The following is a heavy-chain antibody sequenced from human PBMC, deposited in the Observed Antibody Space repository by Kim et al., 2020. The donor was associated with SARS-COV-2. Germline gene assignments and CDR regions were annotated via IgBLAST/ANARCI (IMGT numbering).Heavy chain of an antibody. CDR2: IYTSGST. J-gene: IGHJ6*02. CDR1: GGSISSGSYY. D-gene: IGHD1-20*01. Sequence: SETLSLTCTVSGGSISSGSYYWSWIRQPAGKGLEWIGRIYTSGSTNYNPSLKSRVTISVDTSKNQFSLKLSSVTAADTAVYYCAGDYNWNDVASYYYYGMDVWGQGTTVTVSS. CDR3: AGDYNWNDVASYYYYGMDV. V-gene: IGHV4-61*02.